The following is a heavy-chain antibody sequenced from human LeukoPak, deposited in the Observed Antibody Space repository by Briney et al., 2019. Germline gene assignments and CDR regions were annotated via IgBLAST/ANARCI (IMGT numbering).Heavy chain of an antibody. CDR2: IYYSGST. J-gene: IGHJ6*03. CDR3: AREDYYGSGSHMDV. Sequence: SETLSLTCTVSGGYISSYYWSWIRQPPGKGLEWIGYIYYSGSTNYNPSLKSRVTISVDTSKNQFSLKLSSVTAADTAVYYCAREDYYGSGSHMDVWGKGTTVTVSS. D-gene: IGHD3-10*01. V-gene: IGHV4-59*12. CDR1: GGYISSYY.